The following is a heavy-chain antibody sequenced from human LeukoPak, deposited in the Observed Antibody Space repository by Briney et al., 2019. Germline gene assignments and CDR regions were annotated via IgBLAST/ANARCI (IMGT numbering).Heavy chain of an antibody. J-gene: IGHJ4*02. CDR1: GFTVSWYG. Sequence: GGYLRFSGAASGFTVSWYGMHWLREAPGKGLEWVAVLSHDGSNKYYADSLKGRFTISRDNSKNTLYLQMNSLRAEDTAVYYCAKESGVYCSGGSCYLDHWGQGTLVTVSS. D-gene: IGHD2-15*01. CDR3: AKESGVYCSGGSCYLDH. V-gene: IGHV3-30*18. CDR2: LSHDGSNK.